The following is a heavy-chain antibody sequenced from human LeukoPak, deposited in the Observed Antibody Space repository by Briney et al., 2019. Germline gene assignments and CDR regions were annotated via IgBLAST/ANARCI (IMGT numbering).Heavy chain of an antibody. V-gene: IGHV4-39*07. Sequence: SETLSLTCTVSGGSISGSTYYWGGIRKPPGKGLEWIGSIFYSGSTYYNPSLKSRVTISVDTSKNQFSLKLSSVTAADTAVYYCARHTQYNWFDPWGQGTLVTVSS. CDR1: GGSISGSTYY. D-gene: IGHD2-15*01. CDR3: ARHTQYNWFDP. CDR2: IFYSGST. J-gene: IGHJ5*02.